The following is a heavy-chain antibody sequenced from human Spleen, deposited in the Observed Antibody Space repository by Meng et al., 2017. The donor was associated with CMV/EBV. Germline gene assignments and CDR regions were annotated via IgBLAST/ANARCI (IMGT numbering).Heavy chain of an antibody. CDR2: IYYSGST. V-gene: IGHV4-59*01. D-gene: IGHD3-22*01. CDR1: GGSISSYY. CDR3: ARIKAYYYDSSGYYYRAFDI. J-gene: IGHJ3*02. Sequence: SETLSLTCTVSGGSISSYYWSWIRQPPGKGLEWIGYIYYSGSTNYNPSLKSRVTISVDTSKNQFSLKLSSVTAADTAVYYCARIKAYYYDSSGYYYRAFDIWGQGTMVTVSS.